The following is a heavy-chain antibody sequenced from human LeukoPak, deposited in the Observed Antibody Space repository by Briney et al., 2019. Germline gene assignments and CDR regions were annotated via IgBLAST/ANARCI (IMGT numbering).Heavy chain of an antibody. D-gene: IGHD2-21*02. J-gene: IGHJ4*02. CDR3: AGPGRGWRRYFDY. CDR2: YYTSRST. Sequence: SETLSLTCAVSGGSICRYYWSWNRPPDAKGREWNWHYYTSRSTNYNPTHKRRVTMSVDTTKNQFSLKLSYVTAADTAVEYCAGPGRGWRRYFDYWGQGTVVTVTA. CDR1: GGSICRYY. V-gene: IGHV4-59*10.